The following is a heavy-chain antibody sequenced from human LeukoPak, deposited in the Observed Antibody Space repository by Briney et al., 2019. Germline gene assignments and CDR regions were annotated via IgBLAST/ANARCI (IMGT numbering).Heavy chain of an antibody. CDR3: ATPGDYDQGQFDY. V-gene: IGHV1-24*01. CDR2: FDPEDGET. J-gene: IGHJ4*02. D-gene: IGHD3-22*01. Sequence: ASVKVSCKVSGYTLTELSMHWVRQAPGKGLEWMGGFDPEDGETIYAQKFQGRVTMTEDESTSTAYMELSSLRSEDTAVYYCATPGDYDQGQFDYWAREPWSPSRQ. CDR1: GYTLTELS.